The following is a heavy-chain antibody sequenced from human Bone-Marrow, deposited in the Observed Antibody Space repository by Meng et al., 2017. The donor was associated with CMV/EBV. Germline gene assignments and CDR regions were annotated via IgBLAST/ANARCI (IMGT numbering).Heavy chain of an antibody. D-gene: IGHD2/OR15-2a*01. CDR1: GYTFTGYY. V-gene: IGHV1-2*02. CDR2: INPNSGGT. J-gene: IGHJ6*02. CDR3: AREIRGKGSTLDV. Sequence: ASVKVSCKASGYTFTGYYMHWVRQAPGQGLEWMGWINPNSGGTNHAQKFQGRVTMTRDTSISPAYMELSRLRSDDTAVYYCAREIRGKGSTLDVWGQGTTVTVSS.